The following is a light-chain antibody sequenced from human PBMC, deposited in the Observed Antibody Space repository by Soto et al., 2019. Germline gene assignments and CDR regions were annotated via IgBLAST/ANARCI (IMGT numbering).Light chain of an antibody. CDR3: HQYGSSYT. CDR2: SAS. V-gene: IGKV3-20*01. J-gene: IGKJ2*01. CDR1: QSVSSSY. Sequence: EIVLTQSPGTLSLSPGERATLSCRASQSVSSSYLSWYQQKTGQAPRLLIYSASSRATGIPDRFSGSGSETDLPLTISRLEPEDFAVYYCHQYGSSYTFGQGTKLEIK.